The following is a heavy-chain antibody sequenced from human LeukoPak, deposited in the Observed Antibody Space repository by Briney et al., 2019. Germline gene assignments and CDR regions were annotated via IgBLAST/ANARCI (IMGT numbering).Heavy chain of an antibody. CDR2: ITGSGGRT. V-gene: IGHV3-23*01. CDR3: AKEYTGTFSPFPSYFDN. D-gene: IGHD1-26*01. CDR1: GFTFSSYW. Sequence: GGSLRLSCAASGFTFSSYWMSWVRQAPGKGLEWVSAITGSGGRTYYADSVKGRFTISRDNSKNTLYLQMNSLRAEDTAIYYCAKEYTGTFSPFPSYFDNWGQGTLVTVSS. J-gene: IGHJ4*02.